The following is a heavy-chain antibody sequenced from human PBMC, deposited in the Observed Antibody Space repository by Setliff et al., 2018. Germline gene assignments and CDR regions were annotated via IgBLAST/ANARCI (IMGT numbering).Heavy chain of an antibody. CDR1: GYTFTNYG. Sequence: ASVKVSCKASGYTFTNYGINWVRQAPGQGLEWLGWISAYNGITHYAQKLQGRVSMTTDTSTSTAYMELRSLRSDDTAVYYCARVYTLTIPPDYWSQGTLVTVS. V-gene: IGHV1-18*01. J-gene: IGHJ4*02. CDR3: ARVYTLTIPPDY. CDR2: ISAYNGIT. D-gene: IGHD4-17*01.